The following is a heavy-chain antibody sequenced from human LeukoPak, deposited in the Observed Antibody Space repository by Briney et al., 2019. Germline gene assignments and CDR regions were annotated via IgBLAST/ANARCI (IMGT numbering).Heavy chain of an antibody. CDR2: ANWNGIST. CDR3: ARDLEVGSSCPQGY. Sequence: GGSLRLSCAASGFTFDDYGMNWVRQAPGKGLEWVSGANWNGISTGYADYVKGRFTISTDNAKNCVYLQMNSLRAEDTALYYCARDLEVGSSCPQGYWGQGTLVTVSS. J-gene: IGHJ4*02. CDR1: GFTFDDYG. V-gene: IGHV3-20*04. D-gene: IGHD6-6*01.